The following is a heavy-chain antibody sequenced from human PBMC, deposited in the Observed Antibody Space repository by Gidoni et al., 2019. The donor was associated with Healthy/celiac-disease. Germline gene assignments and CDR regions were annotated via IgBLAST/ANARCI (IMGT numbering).Heavy chain of an antibody. CDR2: IIPIFGTA. Sequence: EVKKPGSSVKVSCKASGGTFSSYAISWVRQAPGQGLEWMGGIIPIFGTANYAQKFQGRVTITADESTSTAYMELSSLRSEDTAMYYCARDRYYDSSGYPLGGDYWGQGTLVTVSS. V-gene: IGHV1-69*01. J-gene: IGHJ4*02. CDR1: GGTFSSYA. D-gene: IGHD3-22*01. CDR3: ARDRYYDSSGYPLGGDY.